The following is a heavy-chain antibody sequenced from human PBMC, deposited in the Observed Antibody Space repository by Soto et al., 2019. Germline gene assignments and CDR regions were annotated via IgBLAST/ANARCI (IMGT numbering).Heavy chain of an antibody. CDR1: GGSFSGYY. J-gene: IGHJ3*02. CDR2: INHSGST. CDR3: ARERKRITMVRGAADNAAFDI. V-gene: IGHV4-34*01. Sequence: SETLSLTCAVYGGSFSGYYWSWIRHPQGKGLEWIGEINHSGSTNYNPSLKSRVTISVDTSKNQFSLKLSSVTAADTAVYYCARERKRITMVRGAADNAAFDIWGQGTMVTVSS. D-gene: IGHD3-10*01.